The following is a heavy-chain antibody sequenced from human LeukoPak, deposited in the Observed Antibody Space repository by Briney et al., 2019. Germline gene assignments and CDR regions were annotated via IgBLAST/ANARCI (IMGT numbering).Heavy chain of an antibody. CDR1: GFTFSSYS. Sequence: GGSLRLSCAASGFTFSSYSMNWVRQAPGKGLECVSSISSSSSYIYYADSVKGRFTISRDNAKNSLYLQMNSLRAEDTAVYYCARDKRETYYYDSRNWFDPWGQGTLVTVSS. D-gene: IGHD3-22*01. CDR3: ARDKRETYYYDSRNWFDP. V-gene: IGHV3-21*01. J-gene: IGHJ5*02. CDR2: ISSSSSYI.